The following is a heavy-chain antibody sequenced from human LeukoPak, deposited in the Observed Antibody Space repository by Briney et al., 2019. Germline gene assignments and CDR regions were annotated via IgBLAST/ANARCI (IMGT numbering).Heavy chain of an antibody. Sequence: SETLTLTCTVSGGSISSGSYYWSWIRQPAGKGLEWIGRIYTSGSTNYNPSLKSRVTISLDTSENHFSLKLSSVTAADTAVYYCARVTTGGYYNYWGQGTLVTVSS. CDR1: GGSISSGSYY. D-gene: IGHD3-22*01. V-gene: IGHV4-61*02. CDR2: IYTSGST. CDR3: ARVTTGGYYNY. J-gene: IGHJ4*02.